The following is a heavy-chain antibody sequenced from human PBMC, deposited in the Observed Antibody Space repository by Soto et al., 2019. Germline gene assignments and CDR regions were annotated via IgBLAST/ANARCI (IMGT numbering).Heavy chain of an antibody. D-gene: IGHD2-8*02. CDR3: ARDKITGLFDY. CDR1: GDSIRSSSY. Sequence: SETLSLTCTVSGDSIRSSSYWGWIRQPPGKGLEWIGSIYSTGNTYYNPSLNSRVTISVDTSKNQFSLKLTSVTAADTAVYYCARDKITGLFDYWGQGTLVTVSS. J-gene: IGHJ4*02. V-gene: IGHV4-38-2*02. CDR2: IYSTGNT.